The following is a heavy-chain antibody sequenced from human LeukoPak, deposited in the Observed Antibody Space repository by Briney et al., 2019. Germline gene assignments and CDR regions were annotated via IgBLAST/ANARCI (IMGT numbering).Heavy chain of an antibody. V-gene: IGHV3-23*01. Sequence: GGSLRLSCAASGFTFSSYAMSWIRQAPGKGLEWVSAISNNGGYTYYADSVQGRFTISRDNSKSTLCLQMNSLRAEDTAVYYCAKQLGYCSDGSCYFPYWGQGTLVTVSS. J-gene: IGHJ4*02. CDR1: GFTFSSYA. CDR2: ISNNGGYT. D-gene: IGHD2-15*01. CDR3: AKQLGYCSDGSCYFPY.